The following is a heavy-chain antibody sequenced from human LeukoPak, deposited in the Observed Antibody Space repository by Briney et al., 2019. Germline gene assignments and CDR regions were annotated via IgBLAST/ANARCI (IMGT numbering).Heavy chain of an antibody. Sequence: SETLSLTFAVYGGSFSGYYWSWIRQPPGKGLEWIGEINHSGSTNYNPSLKSRVTISVDRSKNQFSLKLSSVTAADTAVYYCARMYSATGPYYFDYWGQGTLVTVSS. V-gene: IGHV4-34*01. CDR2: INHSGST. J-gene: IGHJ4*02. CDR1: GGSFSGYY. CDR3: ARMYSATGPYYFDY. D-gene: IGHD2-21*01.